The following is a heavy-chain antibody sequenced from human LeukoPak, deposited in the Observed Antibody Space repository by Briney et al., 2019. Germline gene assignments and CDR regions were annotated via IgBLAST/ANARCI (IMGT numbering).Heavy chain of an antibody. D-gene: IGHD3-22*01. CDR1: GGSFSGYY. CDR2: INHSGST. J-gene: IGHJ6*03. Sequence: PSETLSLTCAVYGGSFSGYYWSWIRQPPGKGLEWIGEINHSGSTNYNPSLKSRVTISVDTSKNQFSLKLSSVTAADTAVYYCARGQGTGDYYYYYYYYMDVWGEGTTVTVSS. V-gene: IGHV4-34*01. CDR3: ARGQGTGDYYYYYYYYMDV.